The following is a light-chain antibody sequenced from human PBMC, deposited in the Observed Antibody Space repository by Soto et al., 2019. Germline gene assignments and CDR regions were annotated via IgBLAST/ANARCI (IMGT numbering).Light chain of an antibody. CDR1: SSIMGSNT. CDR3: AAWDGSLNHIL. Sequence: QSVLTQPPSASGTPGQGVAISCSGSSSIMGSNTVNWYQHLPGTAPKLLIYNDNQRPSGVPDRFFGSKSGTSASLAITGLQSEDEADYYCAAWDGSLNHILFGGGTKVTVL. J-gene: IGLJ2*01. CDR2: NDN. V-gene: IGLV1-44*01.